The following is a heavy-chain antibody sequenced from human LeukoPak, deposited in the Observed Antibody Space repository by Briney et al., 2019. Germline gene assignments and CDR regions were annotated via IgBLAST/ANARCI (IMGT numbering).Heavy chain of an antibody. D-gene: IGHD3-10*01. V-gene: IGHV3-23*01. CDR2: IRLGGGLT. CDR3: ARKITMVRGPLIKGYFDL. J-gene: IGHJ2*01. Sequence: QPGGSLILSCSGSGFTFMNYVMAWVRQAPGKGLEWVSSIRLGGGLTHSADPVKGRFIISRDMNTLFLQMNNLRPEDTAMYYCARKITMVRGPLIKGYFDLWGRGTLVSVSS. CDR1: GFTFMNYV.